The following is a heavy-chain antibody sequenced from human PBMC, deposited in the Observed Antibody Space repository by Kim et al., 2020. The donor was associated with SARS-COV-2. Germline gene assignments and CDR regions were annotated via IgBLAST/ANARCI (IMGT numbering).Heavy chain of an antibody. CDR3: ARDNPPPMTTVVTLYYYGMDV. CDR1: GYTFTSYG. CDR2: ISAYNGNT. J-gene: IGHJ6*02. V-gene: IGHV1-18*04. D-gene: IGHD4-17*01. Sequence: ASVKVSCKASGYTFTSYGISWVRQAPGQGLEWMGWISAYNGNTNYAQKLQGRVTMTTDTSTSTAYMELRSLRSDDTAVYYCARDNPPPMTTVVTLYYYGMDVWGQGTTVTVSS.